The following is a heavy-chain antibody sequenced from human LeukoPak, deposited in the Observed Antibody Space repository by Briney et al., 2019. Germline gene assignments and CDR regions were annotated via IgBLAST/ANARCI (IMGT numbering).Heavy chain of an antibody. CDR3: ARVDLGDGGNARNFDY. CDR1: GYSFPSYW. Sequence: GESLKISCEASGYSFPSYWIGWVRQMPGKGLEWMGIIYPGDSDTRYSPSFRGQVTISADKSSRTAYLQWRSLRASDTAMYFCARVDLGDGGNARNFDYWGQGTLVTVSS. CDR2: IYPGDSDT. J-gene: IGHJ4*02. D-gene: IGHD4-23*01. V-gene: IGHV5-51*01.